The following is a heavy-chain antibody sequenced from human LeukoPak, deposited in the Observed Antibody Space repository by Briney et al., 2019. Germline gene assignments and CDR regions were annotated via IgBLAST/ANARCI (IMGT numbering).Heavy chain of an antibody. CDR2: IYYSGST. CDR3: ARAGSSTSWVWFDP. V-gene: IGHV4-31*03. CDR1: GGSISNGGYY. D-gene: IGHD2-2*01. Sequence: SQTLSLTCTVSGGSISNGGYYWSWIRQHPGKGLEWIGYIYYSGSTYYNPSLKSRVTISVDTSKNQFSLKLSSVTAADTAVYYCARAGSSTSWVWFDPWGQGTLVTVSS. J-gene: IGHJ5*02.